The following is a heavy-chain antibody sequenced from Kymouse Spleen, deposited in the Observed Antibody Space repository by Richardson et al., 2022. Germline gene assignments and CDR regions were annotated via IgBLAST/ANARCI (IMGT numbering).Heavy chain of an antibody. D-gene: IGHD3-10*01. CDR3: AKGGELYYYYYYGMDV. CDR2: ISGSGGST. CDR1: GFTFSSYA. J-gene: IGHJ6*02. Sequence: EVQLVESGGGLVQPGGSLRLSCAASGFTFSSYAMSWVRQAPGKGLEWVSAISGSGGSTYYADSVKGRFTISRDNSKNTLYLQMNSLRAEDTAVYYCAKGGELYYYYYYGMDVWGQGTTVTVSS. V-gene: IGHV3-23*04.